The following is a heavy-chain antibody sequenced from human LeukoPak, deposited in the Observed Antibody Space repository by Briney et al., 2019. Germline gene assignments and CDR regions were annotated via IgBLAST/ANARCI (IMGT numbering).Heavy chain of an antibody. V-gene: IGHV3-23*01. CDR2: ISGSGGTT. Sequence: GGSLRLSCAASGFTFSSYAMSWVRQAPGKGLEWVSTISGSGGTTYYADSVKGQFTISSDNSKNTLYLQMHSLRAEDTAVYYCAKAGAGIQLWSRIDYWGQGTLVTVSS. CDR3: AKAGAGIQLWSRIDY. D-gene: IGHD5-18*01. J-gene: IGHJ4*02. CDR1: GFTFSSYA.